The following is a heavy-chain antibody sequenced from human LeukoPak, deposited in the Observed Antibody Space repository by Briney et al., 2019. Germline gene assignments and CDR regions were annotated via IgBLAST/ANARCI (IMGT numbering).Heavy chain of an antibody. Sequence: NSSETLSLTCTVSGGSISGYYWNWIRQPPGKGLEWIGYIYYSGSTNYNPSLKSRVTMSLDTSKNQFSLKLSSVTAADTAVYHCAGDSGSNFDYWGQGTLVTVSS. D-gene: IGHD2-15*01. CDR3: AGDSGSNFDY. V-gene: IGHV4-59*01. J-gene: IGHJ4*02. CDR2: IYYSGST. CDR1: GGSISGYY.